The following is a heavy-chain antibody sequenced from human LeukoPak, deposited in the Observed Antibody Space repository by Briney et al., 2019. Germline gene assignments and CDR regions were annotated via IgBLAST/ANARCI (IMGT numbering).Heavy chain of an antibody. CDR2: ISDDSSFT. Sequence: GGSLRLSCVASGFTLSSYWMSWVRQAPGKGLECVSIISDDSSFTYYLDSVKGRSTIFRDNSKNTLYLHMNSLKAEDTAVYYCAKGRCSGPGCDAFDYWGQGTLVTVSS. V-gene: IGHV3-23*01. CDR3: AKGRCSGPGCDAFDY. CDR1: GFTLSSYW. D-gene: IGHD2-2*01. J-gene: IGHJ4*02.